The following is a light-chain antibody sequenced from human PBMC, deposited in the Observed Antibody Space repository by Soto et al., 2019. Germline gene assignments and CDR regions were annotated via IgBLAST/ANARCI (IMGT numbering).Light chain of an antibody. J-gene: IGKJ4*01. CDR2: DAS. CDR3: QQYDNLPLT. Sequence: IQMTQSPSSLSASIGYRVTITCHASHDIRNSLNWYQQTPGKPPKLLISDASNLELGVPSKFSGTGFGTDFSFTIIDLQPEDIATYYCQQYDNLPLTFGGGTKVDIK. CDR1: HDIRNS. V-gene: IGKV1-33*01.